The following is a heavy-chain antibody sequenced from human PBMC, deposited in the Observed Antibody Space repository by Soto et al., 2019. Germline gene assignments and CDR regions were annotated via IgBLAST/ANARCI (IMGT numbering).Heavy chain of an antibody. J-gene: IGHJ6*03. Sequence: SETLSLTCTVSGGSISSYYWSWIRQPPGKGLEWIGYIYYSGSTNYNPSLKSRVTISVDTSKNQFSLKLSSVTAADTAVYYCARLIVVVPAAPEYYYYYYYMDVWGKGTTVTVSS. D-gene: IGHD2-2*01. V-gene: IGHV4-59*01. CDR2: IYYSGST. CDR3: ARLIVVVPAAPEYYYYYYYMDV. CDR1: GGSISSYY.